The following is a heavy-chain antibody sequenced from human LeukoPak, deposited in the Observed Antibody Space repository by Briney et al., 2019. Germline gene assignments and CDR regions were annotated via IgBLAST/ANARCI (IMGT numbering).Heavy chain of an antibody. D-gene: IGHD3-22*01. V-gene: IGHV3-21*01. J-gene: IGHJ4*02. CDR3: ARVILYDSSGYQSGVDY. CDR2: ISSSSSYI. CDR1: GFTFSSYW. Sequence: GGSLRLSCAASGFTFSSYWMSWVRQAPGKGLEWVSSISSSSSYIYYADSVKGRFTISRDNAKNSLYLQMNSLRAEDTAVYYCARVILYDSSGYQSGVDYWGQGTLVTVSS.